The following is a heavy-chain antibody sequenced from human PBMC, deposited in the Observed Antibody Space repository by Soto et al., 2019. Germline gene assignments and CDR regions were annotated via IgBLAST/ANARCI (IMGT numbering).Heavy chain of an antibody. CDR3: ARKRLAVTGPFDY. Sequence: PSETLSLPCTVSGCSISSFYWSWIRQPPGKGLEWIGYIYHTGSTNYNPSLKSRVTISVDTSMNQVSLTLTPVTAADTAVYYCARKRLAVTGPFDYWGQGTLVTVSS. J-gene: IGHJ4*02. CDR2: IYHTGST. CDR1: GCSISSFY. D-gene: IGHD6-19*01. V-gene: IGHV4-59*01.